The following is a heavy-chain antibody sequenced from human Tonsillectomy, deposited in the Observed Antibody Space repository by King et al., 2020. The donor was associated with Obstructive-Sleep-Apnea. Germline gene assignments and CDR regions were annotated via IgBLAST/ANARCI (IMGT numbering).Heavy chain of an antibody. J-gene: IGHJ2*01. V-gene: IGHV3-64*01. CDR3: ARGADYCSSTSCYGYYWYFDL. CDR1: GFTFSSYA. CDR2: IISKGGST. D-gene: IGHD2-2*01. Sequence: LVESGGGLVQPGGSLRLSCASSGFTFSSYAMHLVPQAPGKGLEYVSAIISKGGSTYYANSVKGRLTISRDNSKNTLYLQMGSLRAEDMAVYYCARGADYCSSTSCYGYYWYFDLWGRGTLVTVSS.